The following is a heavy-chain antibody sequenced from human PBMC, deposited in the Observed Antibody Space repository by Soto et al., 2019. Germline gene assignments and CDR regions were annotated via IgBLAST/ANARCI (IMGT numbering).Heavy chain of an antibody. J-gene: IGHJ4*02. V-gene: IGHV3-21*01. CDR1: GFTFSSYS. CDR2: ISSSSSYI. Sequence: EVQLVESGGGLVKPGGSLRLSCAASGFTFSSYSMNWVRQAPGKGLEWVSSISSSSSYIYYADSAKGRFTISRDNAKNSLYLQMNSLSAEDTAVYYCARGRRDITMVRGVSEDWGQGTLVTVSS. D-gene: IGHD3-10*01. CDR3: ARGRRDITMVRGVSED.